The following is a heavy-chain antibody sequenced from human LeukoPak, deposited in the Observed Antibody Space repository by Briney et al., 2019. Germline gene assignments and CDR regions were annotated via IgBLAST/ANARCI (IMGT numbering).Heavy chain of an antibody. CDR3: ASSPDYGDYSYFDY. D-gene: IGHD4-17*01. CDR2: IYYSGST. Sequence: SETLSLTCTVSGGSISSSSSYWGWIRQPPGKGLEWIGSIYYSGSTYYNPSLKSRVTISVDTSKSQFSLKLSSVTAADTAVYYCASSPDYGDYSYFDYWGQGTLVTVSS. CDR1: GGSISSSSSY. J-gene: IGHJ4*02. V-gene: IGHV4-39*01.